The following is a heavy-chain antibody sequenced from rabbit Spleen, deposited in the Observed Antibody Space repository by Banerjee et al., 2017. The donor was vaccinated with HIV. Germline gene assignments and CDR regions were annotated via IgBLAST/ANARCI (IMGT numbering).Heavy chain of an antibody. Sequence: QEQLVACRGGLVKAGGSLNLSCAASRFPISDNAVLCWVRQAPGKGLQWIACSNIVTGKDASASWAKGLFIMSRTSSTTVTLQMTRLTAADTATYICARDLGTVMGWNFNLWGQGTLVTVS. J-gene: IGHJ4*01. V-gene: IGHV1S45*01. CDR2: SNIVTGKD. CDR3: ARDLGTVMGWNFNL. D-gene: IGHD6-1*01. CDR1: RFPISDNAV.